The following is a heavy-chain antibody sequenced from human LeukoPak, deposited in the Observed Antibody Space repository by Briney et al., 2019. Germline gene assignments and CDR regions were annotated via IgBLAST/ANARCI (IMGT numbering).Heavy chain of an antibody. Sequence: SETLSLTCPVSGASIRSSSYYWGWIREPPGKGLEWIGSINHGGNTFYNPSLESRVTVSVATSKNQFSLKLNSVTAADTAVYYCARHYYGSGSYSTFDQWGQGTLVTVSS. CDR1: GASIRSSSYY. V-gene: IGHV4-39*01. J-gene: IGHJ4*02. D-gene: IGHD3-10*01. CDR2: INHGGNT. CDR3: ARHYYGSGSYSTFDQ.